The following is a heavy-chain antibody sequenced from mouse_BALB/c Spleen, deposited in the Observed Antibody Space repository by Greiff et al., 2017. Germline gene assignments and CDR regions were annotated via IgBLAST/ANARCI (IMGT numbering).Heavy chain of an antibody. CDR2: ISSGGSYT. V-gene: IGHV5-9-3*01. CDR1: GFTFSSYA. Sequence: EVQVVESGGGLVKPGGSLKLSCAASGFTFSSYAMSWVRQTPEKRLEWVATISSGGSYTYYPDSVKGRFTISRDNAKNTLYLQMSSLRSEDTAMYYCARYYGNYDVDYWGQGTTLTVSS. D-gene: IGHD2-1*01. CDR3: ARYYGNYDVDY. J-gene: IGHJ2*01.